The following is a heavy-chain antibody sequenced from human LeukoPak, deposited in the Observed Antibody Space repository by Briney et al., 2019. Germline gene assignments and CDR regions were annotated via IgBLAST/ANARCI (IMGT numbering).Heavy chain of an antibody. CDR1: GGIFSSKD. J-gene: IGHJ5*02. CDR2: MTPRFGTG. V-gene: IGHV1-69*13. D-gene: IGHD2/OR15-2a*01. Sequence: SVKVSCKASGGIFSSKDITWVRQAPGQGLEGVGGMTPRFGTGNTAQKFQGRVAVTADESTNTVYMELSSLRSDDTAPYYCARVSTIMGGGYNFFDPWGQGTLVTVSS. CDR3: ARVSTIMGGGYNFFDP.